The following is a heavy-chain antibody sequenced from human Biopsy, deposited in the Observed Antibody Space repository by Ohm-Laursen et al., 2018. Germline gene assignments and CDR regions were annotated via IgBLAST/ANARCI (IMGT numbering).Heavy chain of an antibody. CDR2: ISGGGTI. V-gene: IGHV3-11*01. CDR1: GFSFSDYH. CDR3: ARDTRWSPYSMDV. D-gene: IGHD4-23*01. J-gene: IGHJ6*02. Sequence: SLRLSCSASGFSFSDYHMRWIRPAPGRGLAWVSYISGGGTIYYGDSMKGRVTISRDNAKNSLYLQMHSLRVEDTAVYYCARDTRWSPYSMDVWGQGTTVTVSS.